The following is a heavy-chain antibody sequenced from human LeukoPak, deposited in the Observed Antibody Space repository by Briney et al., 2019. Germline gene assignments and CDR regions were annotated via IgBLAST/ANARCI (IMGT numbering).Heavy chain of an antibody. CDR3: AKRQSEWELPY. V-gene: IGHV1-8*01. CDR1: GYTFTSYD. Sequence: ASVKDSCKASGYTFTSYDINWVRQATGQGLEWMGWMNPNSGNTGYAQKFQGRATMTRNTSISTAYMELSSLRAEDTAVYYCAKRQSEWELPYWGQGTLVTVSS. CDR2: MNPNSGNT. D-gene: IGHD1-26*01. J-gene: IGHJ4*02.